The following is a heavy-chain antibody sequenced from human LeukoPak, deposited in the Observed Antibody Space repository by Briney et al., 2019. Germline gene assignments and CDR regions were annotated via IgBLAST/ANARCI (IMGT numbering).Heavy chain of an antibody. Sequence: SETLSLTCTVSGGSISSSSYYWGWIRQPPGNGLEWIGSIYYSGSTYYNPSLKSRVTISVDTSKNQFSLKLSSVTAADTAVYYCARTRSRYCSGGSCYSNELDYWGQGTLVTVSS. CDR1: GGSISSSSYY. CDR2: IYYSGST. V-gene: IGHV4-39*07. J-gene: IGHJ4*02. D-gene: IGHD2-15*01. CDR3: ARTRSRYCSGGSCYSNELDY.